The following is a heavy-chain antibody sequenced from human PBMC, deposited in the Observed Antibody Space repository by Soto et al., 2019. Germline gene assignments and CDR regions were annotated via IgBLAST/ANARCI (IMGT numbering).Heavy chain of an antibody. J-gene: IGHJ6*01. Sequence: PGGSLRLSCAASGFTFSSYGMHWVRQAPGKGLEWVAVIWYDGSNKYYADSVKGRFTISRDNSKNTLYLQMNSLRAEDTAVYYCARDYPRRTYYDFWSGHVYYYYGMDVWGQGTTVTVSS. V-gene: IGHV3-33*01. CDR3: ARDYPRRTYYDFWSGHVYYYYGMDV. D-gene: IGHD3-3*01. CDR1: GFTFSSYG. CDR2: IWYDGSNK.